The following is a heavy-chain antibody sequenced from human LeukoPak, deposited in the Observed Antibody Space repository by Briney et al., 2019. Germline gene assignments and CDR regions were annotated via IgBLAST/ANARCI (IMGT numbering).Heavy chain of an antibody. J-gene: IGHJ6*03. D-gene: IGHD1-26*01. CDR3: AKDGGSYYYYLDV. CDR1: GFTLDIYA. CDR2: IRCDGGNT. V-gene: IGHV3-43D*03. Sequence: RSGGSLRLSCAASGFTLDIYAMHWVRHAPGKGLEWVALIRCDGGNTYYADSVKGRFTISRDDRKNSPYLQMNSLRAEDTALYYCAKDGGSYYYYLDVWGKGTTVTVSS.